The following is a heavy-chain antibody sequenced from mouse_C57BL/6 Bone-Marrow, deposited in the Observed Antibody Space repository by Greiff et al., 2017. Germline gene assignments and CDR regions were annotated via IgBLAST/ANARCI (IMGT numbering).Heavy chain of an antibody. D-gene: IGHD1-1*01. CDR1: GYTFTDYY. CDR2: INPYNGGT. V-gene: IGHV1-19*01. Sequence: EVQLQQSGPVLVKPGASVKMSCKASGYTFTDYYMNWVKQSHGKSLEWIGVINPYNGGTSYNQKFKGKATLTVDKSSSTAYMELNSLTSEDSAVYYCARDYYGSSYVPFAYWGQGTLVTVSA. CDR3: ARDYYGSSYVPFAY. J-gene: IGHJ3*01.